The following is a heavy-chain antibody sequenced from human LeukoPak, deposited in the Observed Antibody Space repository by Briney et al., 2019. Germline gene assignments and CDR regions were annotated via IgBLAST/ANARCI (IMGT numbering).Heavy chain of an antibody. V-gene: IGHV3-30*04. CDR2: ISYDGSNK. D-gene: IGHD2-2*01. CDR3: ASLGYCSSTSCYGFIDY. J-gene: IGHJ4*02. CDR1: GFTFSSYA. Sequence: PGGSLRLSCAASGFTFSSYAMHWVRQAPGKGLEWVAVISYDGSNKYYAGSVKGRFTISRDNSKNTLYLQMNSLRAEDTAVYYCASLGYCSSTSCYGFIDYWGQGTLVTVSS.